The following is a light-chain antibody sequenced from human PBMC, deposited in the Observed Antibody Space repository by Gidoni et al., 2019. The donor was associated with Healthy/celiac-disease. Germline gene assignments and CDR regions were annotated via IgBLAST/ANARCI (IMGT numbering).Light chain of an antibody. CDR3: EQSYSTPQLT. CDR1: QSISSY. V-gene: IGKV1-39*01. CDR2: AAS. J-gene: IGKJ4*01. Sequence: DIQMTQSPSSLSASVGDRVTITCRASQSISSYLNWYQQKPGKAPKLLIYAASSLQSGVPSRLSGSGSGTDFTLTISSLQPEDFETYYCEQSYSTPQLTFGGGTKVEIK.